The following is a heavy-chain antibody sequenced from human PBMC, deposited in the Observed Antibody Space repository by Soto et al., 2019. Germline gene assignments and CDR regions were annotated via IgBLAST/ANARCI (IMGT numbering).Heavy chain of an antibody. V-gene: IGHV4-61*01. CDR2: IYYSGST. J-gene: IGHJ6*02. CDR1: GGSVSSGSYY. D-gene: IGHD2-15*01. CDR3: ARDVIVSYGVAATLGMDV. Sequence: QVQLQESGPGLVKPSETLSLTCTVSGGSVSSGSYYWSWIRQPPGKGLEWIGYIYYSGSTNYNPSLMSRVTISVDTSKNQFSLKLSSVTAADTAVYYCARDVIVSYGVAATLGMDVWGQGTTVTVSS.